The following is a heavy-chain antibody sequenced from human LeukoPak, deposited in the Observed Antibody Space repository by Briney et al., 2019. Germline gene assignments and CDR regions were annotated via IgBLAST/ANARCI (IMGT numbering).Heavy chain of an antibody. V-gene: IGHV3-74*01. CDR2: INGDGSRT. CDR1: GFTFSSYW. D-gene: IGHD2-2*01. J-gene: IGHJ5*02. Sequence: GGSLRLSCAASGFTFSSYWMHWVRQAPGKGLVWVSRINGDGSRTSYADSVKGRFTISRDNAKNTLYLQMNSLKTEDTAVYYCTTEPPMDFFVVLPAWGQGTLVTVSS. CDR3: TTEPPMDFFVVLPA.